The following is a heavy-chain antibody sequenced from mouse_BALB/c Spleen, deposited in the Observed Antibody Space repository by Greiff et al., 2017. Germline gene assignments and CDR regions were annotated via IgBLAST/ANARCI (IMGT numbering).Heavy chain of an antibody. Sequence: LAKTGASVKISCKASGYSFTGYYMHWVKQSHGKSLEWIGYISCYNGATSYNQKFKGKATFTVDTSSSTAYMQFNSLTSEDSAVYYCARKRIDYDYDGSYFDYWGQGTTLTVSA. V-gene: IGHV1S34*01. CDR2: ISCYNGAT. J-gene: IGHJ2*01. CDR1: GYSFTGYY. CDR3: ARKRIDYDYDGSYFDY. D-gene: IGHD2-4*01.